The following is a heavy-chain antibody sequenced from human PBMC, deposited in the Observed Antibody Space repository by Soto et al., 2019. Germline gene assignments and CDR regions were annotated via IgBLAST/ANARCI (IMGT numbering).Heavy chain of an antibody. Sequence: PGGSRRLPRAAPGFPFSPYWIIWVRQAPGKGLEWVANIKQDGSEKYYVDSVKGRFTISRDNAKNSLYLQMNSLRVEDTAVYYCARHSSGWPDDYWGQGILVTVSS. J-gene: IGHJ4*02. CDR3: ARHSSGWPDDY. CDR1: GFPFSPYW. V-gene: IGHV3-7*01. CDR2: IKQDGSEK. D-gene: IGHD6-19*01.